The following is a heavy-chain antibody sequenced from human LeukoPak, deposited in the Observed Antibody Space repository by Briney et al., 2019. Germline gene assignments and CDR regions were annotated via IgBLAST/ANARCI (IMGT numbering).Heavy chain of an antibody. CDR2: IGTAGDT. V-gene: IGHV3-13*01. CDR3: ARGAYCSGVSCYVGYNWFDP. CDR1: GFTFSSYD. Sequence: GGSLRLSCAASGFTFSSYDMHWVRQATGKGLEWVSAIGTAGDTYYPGSVKGRFTISRENAKNSLYLQMNSLRAGDTAVYYCARGAYCSGVSCYVGYNWFDPWGQGTLVTVSS. J-gene: IGHJ5*02. D-gene: IGHD2-15*01.